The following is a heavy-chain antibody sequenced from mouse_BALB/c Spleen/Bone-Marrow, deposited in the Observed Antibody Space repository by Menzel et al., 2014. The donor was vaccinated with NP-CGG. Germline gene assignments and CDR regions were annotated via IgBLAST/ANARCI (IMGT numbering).Heavy chain of an antibody. V-gene: IGHV2-6-7*01. D-gene: IGHD4-1*01. CDR1: GFSLTGYG. CDR3: ARELGHYAMDY. J-gene: IGHJ4*01. Sequence: VMLVESGPGLVAPSQSLSITCTVSGFSLTGYGVNWVRQPPGKGLEWLGMIWGDGSTDYNSALKSRLSISKDNSKSQVFLKMNSLQTEDAARYYCARELGHYAMDYWGQGTSVTVSS. CDR2: IWGDGST.